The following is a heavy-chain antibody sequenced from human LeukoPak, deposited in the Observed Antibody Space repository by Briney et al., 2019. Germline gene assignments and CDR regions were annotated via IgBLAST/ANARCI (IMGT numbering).Heavy chain of an antibody. Sequence: SETLSLTCTVSGGSISSHYWSWIRQPPGKGLEWIGYIYYSGSTNYNPSLKSRVTISEDTSKNQFFLKLSSVTAADTAVYYCAGGYQPLLPYYYYYYMDVWGKGTTVTVSS. D-gene: IGHD2-2*01. V-gene: IGHV4-59*11. J-gene: IGHJ6*03. CDR3: AGGYQPLLPYYYYYYMDV. CDR1: GGSISSHY. CDR2: IYYSGST.